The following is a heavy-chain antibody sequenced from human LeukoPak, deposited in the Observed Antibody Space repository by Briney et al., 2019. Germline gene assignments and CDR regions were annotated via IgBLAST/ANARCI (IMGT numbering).Heavy chain of an antibody. V-gene: IGHV3-30*18. CDR2: ISYDGSNK. CDR3: AKARDYSPFDY. J-gene: IGHJ4*02. CDR1: GFTFSSYG. Sequence: GGSLRLSCAASGFTFSSYGMHWVRQAPGRGLEWVAVISYDGSNKYYADSVKGRFTISRDNSKNTLYLQMNSLRAEDTAVYYCAKARDYSPFDYWGQGTLVTVSS. D-gene: IGHD2-15*01.